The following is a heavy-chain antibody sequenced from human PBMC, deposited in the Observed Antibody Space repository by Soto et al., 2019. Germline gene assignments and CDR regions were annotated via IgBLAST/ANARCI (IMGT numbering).Heavy chain of an antibody. CDR1: GYTFTSYD. CDR3: ARMYCSSTSCYKAYYYYYGMDV. D-gene: IGHD2-2*02. V-gene: IGHV1-8*01. J-gene: IGHJ6*02. Sequence: ASVKVSCKASGYTFTSYDINWVRQATGQGLEWMGWMNPNSGNTGYAQKFQGRVTMTRNTSISTAYMELSSLRSEDTAVYYCARMYCSSTSCYKAYYYYYGMDVWGQGTTVTVSS. CDR2: MNPNSGNT.